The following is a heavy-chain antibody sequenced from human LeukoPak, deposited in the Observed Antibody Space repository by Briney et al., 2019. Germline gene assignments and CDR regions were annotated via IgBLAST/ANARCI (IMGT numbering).Heavy chain of an antibody. CDR2: IIPIFGAA. J-gene: IGHJ5*02. V-gene: IGHV1-69*05. CDR1: GGTFISYA. CDR3: ARDNCSSTSCYSSNWFDP. D-gene: IGHD2-2*01. Sequence: GASVKVSCKASGGTFISYAISWVRQAPGQGLERMGGIIPIFGAANYAQKFQGSVTITTDESTSTAYMELSSLRSEDTAVYYCARDNCSSTSCYSSNWFDPWGQGTLVTVSS.